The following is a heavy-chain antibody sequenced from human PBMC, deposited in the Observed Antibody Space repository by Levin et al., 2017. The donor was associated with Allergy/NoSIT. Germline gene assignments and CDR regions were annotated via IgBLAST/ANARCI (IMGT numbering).Heavy chain of an antibody. J-gene: IGHJ3*02. Sequence: SLKISCAASGFTFDDYAMHWVRQAPGKGLEWVSGISWNSGSIGYADSVKGRFTISRDNAKNSLYLQMNSLRTEDTALYYCARDNIGLPDAFDIWGPGTMVIVSS. CDR1: GFTFDDYA. CDR3: ARDNIGLPDAFDI. V-gene: IGHV3-9*01. CDR2: ISWNSGSI. D-gene: IGHD3-10*01.